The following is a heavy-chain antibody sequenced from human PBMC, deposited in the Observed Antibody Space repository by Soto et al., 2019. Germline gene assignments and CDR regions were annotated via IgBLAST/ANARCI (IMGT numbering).Heavy chain of an antibody. CDR2: IYYSGST. V-gene: IGHV4-59*01. J-gene: IGHJ4*02. CDR3: ARTLYDFWSGIHDY. D-gene: IGHD3-3*01. CDR1: GGSISSYY. Sequence: SETLSLTCTVSGGSISSYYWSWIRQPPGKGLEWIGYIYYSGSTNYNPSLKSRVTISVDTSKNQFSLKLSSVTAADTAVYYCARTLYDFWSGIHDYWGQGTLVTV.